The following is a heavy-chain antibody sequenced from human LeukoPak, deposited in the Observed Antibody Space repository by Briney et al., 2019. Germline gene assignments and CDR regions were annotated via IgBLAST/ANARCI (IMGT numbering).Heavy chain of an antibody. J-gene: IGHJ4*02. CDR3: TSDRGIAARPLFDL. Sequence: GRSLRPSCAGSGFPFSKAWMGWVRQIPGEGLEWLGRFKSKTDGGTTDFAAPVKGRFILSRDDSKNTLYLQMNSLKIEDTAVYYCTSDRGIAARPLFDLWGQGTLVTVSS. D-gene: IGHD6-6*01. CDR2: FKSKTDGGTT. V-gene: IGHV3-15*01. CDR1: GFPFSKAW.